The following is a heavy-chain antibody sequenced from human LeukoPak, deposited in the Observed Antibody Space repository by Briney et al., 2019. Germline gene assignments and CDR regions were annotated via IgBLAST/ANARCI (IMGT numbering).Heavy chain of an antibody. Sequence: GGSLRLSCAASGFTVSSNYMSWVRQAPGKGLGWVSVIYSGGTTYYADSVKGRFTISRDNSNKTLYLQMNSLRAEDTAVYYCARGPVTRFEIWGQGTMVTVSS. CDR2: IYSGGTT. V-gene: IGHV3-53*01. J-gene: IGHJ3*02. D-gene: IGHD4-17*01. CDR1: GFTVSSNY. CDR3: ARGPVTRFEI.